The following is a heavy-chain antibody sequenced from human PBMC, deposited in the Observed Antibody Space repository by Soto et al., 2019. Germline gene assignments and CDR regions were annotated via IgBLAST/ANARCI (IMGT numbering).Heavy chain of an antibody. CDR2: ISAYNGNT. D-gene: IGHD3-22*01. V-gene: IGHV1-18*01. Sequence: VASVKVSCKASGYTFTSYGISWVRQAPGQGLEWMGWISAYNGNTNYAQKLQGRVTMTTDTSTSTAYMELRSLRSDDTAVYYCAREDDSSGSAGDYYGMDVWGQGTTVTVSS. CDR3: AREDDSSGSAGDYYGMDV. J-gene: IGHJ6*02. CDR1: GYTFTSYG.